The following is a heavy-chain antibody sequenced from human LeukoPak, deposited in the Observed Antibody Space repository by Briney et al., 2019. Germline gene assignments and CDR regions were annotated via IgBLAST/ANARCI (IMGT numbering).Heavy chain of an antibody. CDR2: IIPIFGTA. CDR1: GGTLSSYA. D-gene: IGHD4-23*01. V-gene: IGHV1-69*13. J-gene: IGHJ4*02. Sequence: SVKVSCKASGGTLSSYAISWVRQAPGQGLEWMGGIIPIFGTANYAQKFQGRVTITADESTSTAYMELSSLRSEDTAVYYCARGPTTVVTYFDYWGQGTLVTVSS. CDR3: ARGPTTVVTYFDY.